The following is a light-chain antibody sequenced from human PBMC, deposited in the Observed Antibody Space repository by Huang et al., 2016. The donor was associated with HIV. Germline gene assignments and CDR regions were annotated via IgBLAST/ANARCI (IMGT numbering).Light chain of an antibody. CDR2: GVS. CDR1: QSLSSQ. CDR3: QQYNDWPLT. J-gene: IGKJ1*01. Sequence: EIVMTQSPATLSVSPGERVTLSCRASQSLSSQLAWYQQKRGQAPRHLIYGVSTRATDIPARFSGSGSGTDFTLTINSLQSEDFATYYCQQYNDWPLTFGQGTEVEIK. V-gene: IGKV3-15*01.